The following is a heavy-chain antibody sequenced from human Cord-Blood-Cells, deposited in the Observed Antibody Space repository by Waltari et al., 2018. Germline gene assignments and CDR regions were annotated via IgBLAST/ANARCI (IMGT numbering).Heavy chain of an antibody. D-gene: IGHD3-3*01. J-gene: IGHJ4*02. CDR3: ARASITIFGVVIIRFDY. Sequence: QVQLVPSGAAVKKPGASVKVSCQACGYTFPGYYMQRVRQDSGQGGEWMGWINPNSGGTNYAQKFQGRVTMTRDTSISTAYMELSRLRSDDTAVYYCARASITIFGVVIIRFDYWGQGTLVTVSS. V-gene: IGHV1-2*02. CDR2: INPNSGGT. CDR1: GYTFPGYY.